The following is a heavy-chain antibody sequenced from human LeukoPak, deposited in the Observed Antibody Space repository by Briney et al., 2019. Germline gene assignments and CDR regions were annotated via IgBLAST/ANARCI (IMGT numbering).Heavy chain of an antibody. CDR3: ARDPGSGSYYPPGYYYGMDV. CDR1: GFTFSSYE. V-gene: IGHV3-48*03. CDR2: ISSSGSTI. Sequence: GTSLRLSCAASGFTFSSYEMNWVRQAPGKGLEWVSYISSSGSTIYYADSVKGRFTISRDNAKNSLYLQMNSLRAEDTAVYYCARDPGSGSYYPPGYYYGMDVWGKGTTVTVSS. D-gene: IGHD3-10*01. J-gene: IGHJ6*04.